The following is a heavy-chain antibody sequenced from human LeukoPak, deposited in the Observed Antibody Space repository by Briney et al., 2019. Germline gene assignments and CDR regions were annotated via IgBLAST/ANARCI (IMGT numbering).Heavy chain of an antibody. V-gene: IGHV1-69*13. CDR1: GGTFSSYA. CDR3: ARDLRIAAAGTPSDAFDI. D-gene: IGHD6-13*01. J-gene: IGHJ3*02. CDR2: IIPIFGTA. Sequence: SVKVSCKASGGTFSSYAISWVRQAPGQGLEWMGGIIPIFGTANYAQKFQGRVTITADESTSTAYVELSSLRSEDTAVYYCARDLRIAAAGTPSDAFDIWGQGTMVTVSS.